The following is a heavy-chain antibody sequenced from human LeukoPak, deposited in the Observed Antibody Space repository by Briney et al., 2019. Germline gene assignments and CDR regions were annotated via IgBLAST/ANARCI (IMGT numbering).Heavy chain of an antibody. Sequence: PGGSLRLSCAASGFTFSSYEMNWVSQAPGKGLEWVSYISSSSSTIYYADSVKGRFTISRDNAKNSLYLQMDSLRAEDTAVYYCATSKGYCSGGSCYGNDYWGQGTLVTVSS. CDR1: GFTFSSYE. V-gene: IGHV3-48*01. J-gene: IGHJ4*02. CDR2: ISSSSSTI. D-gene: IGHD2-15*01. CDR3: ATSKGYCSGGSCYGNDY.